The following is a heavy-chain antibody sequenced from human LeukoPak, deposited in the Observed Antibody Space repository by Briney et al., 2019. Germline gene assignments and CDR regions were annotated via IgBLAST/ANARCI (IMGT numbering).Heavy chain of an antibody. Sequence: GGSLRLSYVASRFTFSNYALHWVRQAPGEGLEWVAVISYDGSYKDFADSVKGRFTISRDNSKNTPYLQINSLRTEDTAVYYCARGARKGDDYGGFFDYWGQGILVTVSS. V-gene: IGHV3-30*04. CDR3: ARGARKGDDYGGFFDY. CDR2: ISYDGSYK. J-gene: IGHJ4*02. D-gene: IGHD4-23*01. CDR1: RFTFSNYA.